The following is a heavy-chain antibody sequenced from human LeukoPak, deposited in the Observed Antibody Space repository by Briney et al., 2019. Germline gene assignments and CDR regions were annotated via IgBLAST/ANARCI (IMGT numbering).Heavy chain of an antibody. CDR2: IYSGGST. Sequence: GGSLRLSCAASGFTVSSNYMSWVRQAPGKGLEWVSVIYSGGSTYYADSVKGRFTISRDNSKNTLYLQMNSLRAEDTAVYYCAREYYSGAAYYFDYWGQGTLVTVSS. CDR1: GFTVSSNY. D-gene: IGHD3-10*01. V-gene: IGHV3-53*01. CDR3: AREYYSGAAYYFDY. J-gene: IGHJ4*02.